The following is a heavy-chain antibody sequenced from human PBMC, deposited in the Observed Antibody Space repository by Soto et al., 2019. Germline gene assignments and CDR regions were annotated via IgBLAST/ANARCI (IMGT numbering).Heavy chain of an antibody. V-gene: IGHV3-15*07. D-gene: IGHD2-15*01. CDR3: TTKAWWSSMDV. Sequence: EVQLVESGGGLVEPGGSLRLSCAASGFTFTNAWMNWVRQAPGKGLEWVGRIKSKSNGGTTDYAAPVKGRFTIARDDSKNTLYLQINSLKMEDTAVYYCTTKAWWSSMDVWGQGTAVTVSS. CDR2: IKSKSNGGTT. CDR1: GFTFTNAW. J-gene: IGHJ6*02.